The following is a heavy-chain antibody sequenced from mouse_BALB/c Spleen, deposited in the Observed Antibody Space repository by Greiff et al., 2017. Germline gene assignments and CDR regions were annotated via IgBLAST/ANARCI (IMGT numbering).Heavy chain of an antibody. CDR1: GFTFSSYG. CDR2: ISSGGSYT. V-gene: IGHV5-6*01. CDR3: ARGWGNYDPAWFAY. Sequence: DVQLQESGGDLVKPGGSLKLSCAASGFTFSSYGMSWVRQTPDKRLEWVATISSGGSYTYYPDSVKGRFTISRDNAKNTLYLQMSSLKSEDTAMYYWARGWGNYDPAWFAYWGQGTLVTVSA. J-gene: IGHJ3*01. D-gene: IGHD2-1*01.